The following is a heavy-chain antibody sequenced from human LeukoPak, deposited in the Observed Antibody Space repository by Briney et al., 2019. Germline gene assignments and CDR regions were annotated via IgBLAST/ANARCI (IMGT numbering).Heavy chain of an antibody. D-gene: IGHD6-19*01. CDR2: INSDGSST. CDR1: GFTFSSYW. J-gene: IGHJ3*02. CDR3: XXEVXSGWSRDAFDI. Sequence: GGSLRLSCAASGFTFSSYWMHWVRQAPGKGLVWVSRINSDGSSTSYADSVKGRFTISRDNAKNTLYLQMNSLRDEDTAVYYXXXEVXSGWSRDAFDIWGQGTMVTVSS. V-gene: IGHV3-74*01.